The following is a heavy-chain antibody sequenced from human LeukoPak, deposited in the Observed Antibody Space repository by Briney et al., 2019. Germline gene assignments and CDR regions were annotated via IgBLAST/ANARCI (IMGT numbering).Heavy chain of an antibody. D-gene: IGHD2-15*01. J-gene: IGHJ6*03. CDR3: AGHDYYSGGSCCSGVYYYYYMDV. CDR1: GGSFSGYY. Sequence: SETLSLTCAVYGGSFSGYYWSWIRQPPGKGLEWIGEINHSGSTNYNPSLKSRVTISVDTSKSQFSLKLSSVTAADTAVYYCAGHDYYSGGSCCSGVYYYYYMDVWGKGTTVTISS. CDR2: INHSGST. V-gene: IGHV4-34*01.